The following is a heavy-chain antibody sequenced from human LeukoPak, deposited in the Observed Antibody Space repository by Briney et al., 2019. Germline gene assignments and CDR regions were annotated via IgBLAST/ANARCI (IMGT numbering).Heavy chain of an antibody. CDR1: GFTFSKSA. D-gene: IGHD5/OR15-5a*01. CDR2: INSYSSHI. J-gene: IGHJ4*02. V-gene: IGHV3-21*01. Sequence: PGGSLRLSCAASGFTFSKSAINSVRQVPGKGLEWVSSINSYSSHIYYAASVRGRFTVSRDNARNSVFLQMNRLTAEDTAVYYCARDPERYLRTGKFDYSGQGTLVTVSS. CDR3: ARDPERYLRTGKFDY.